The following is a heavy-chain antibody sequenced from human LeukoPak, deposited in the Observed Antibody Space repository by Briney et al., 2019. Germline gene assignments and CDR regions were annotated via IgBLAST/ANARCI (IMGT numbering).Heavy chain of an antibody. CDR1: GGSISSYY. CDR2: IYYSGST. V-gene: IGHV4-59*01. Sequence: PSETLSLTCTVSGGSISSYYWSWILQPPGMGLEWIGYIYYSGSTYYNPSLKSRVTISVDTSKNQFSLKLSSVTAADTAVYYCARYYYDSSGYAVPYFDYWGQGTLVTVSS. CDR3: ARYYYDSSGYAVPYFDY. D-gene: IGHD3-22*01. J-gene: IGHJ4*02.